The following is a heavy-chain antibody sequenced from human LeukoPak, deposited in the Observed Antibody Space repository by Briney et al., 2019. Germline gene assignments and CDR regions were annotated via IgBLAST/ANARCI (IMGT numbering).Heavy chain of an antibody. V-gene: IGHV1-2*02. CDR3: ARGLQWLEAFDY. CDR1: GYTFTGYY. J-gene: IGHJ4*02. D-gene: IGHD6-19*01. CDR2: INPNSGVT. Sequence: ASVKVSCTASGYTFTGYYIHWVRQAPGQGLEWMGWINPNSGVTHYPQKFQGSVTLTRDTSIRTAYMEVSSLRSDDTAVYYCARGLQWLEAFDYWGLGTLVTVSS.